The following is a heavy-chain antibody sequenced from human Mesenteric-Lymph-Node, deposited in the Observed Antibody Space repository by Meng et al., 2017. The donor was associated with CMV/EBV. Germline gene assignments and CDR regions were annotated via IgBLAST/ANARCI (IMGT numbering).Heavy chain of an antibody. D-gene: IGHD3-16*01. CDR2: ISTSSGAYV. J-gene: IGHJ3*02. Sequence: GGSLRLSCAASGFTFSTSSMNWVRQAPGKGLEWVSSISTSSGAYVYYADSVKGRFTISRDNAKNSLYLQMNSLRAEDTAVYYCARDGPWGWSAFDIWGQGTMVTVSS. CDR1: GFTFSTSS. CDR3: ARDGPWGWSAFDI. V-gene: IGHV3-21*01.